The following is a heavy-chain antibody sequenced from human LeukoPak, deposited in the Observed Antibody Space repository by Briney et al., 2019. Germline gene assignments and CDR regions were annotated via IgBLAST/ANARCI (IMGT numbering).Heavy chain of an antibody. CDR1: GGTFSSYA. CDR3: AKRSAYSKGDAFDI. Sequence: SVKVSCKASGGTFSSYAISWVRQAPGQGLEWMGRIIPILGIANYAQKFQGRVTITADKSTSTAYMELSSLRAEDTAVYYCAKRSAYSKGDAFDIWGQGTMVTVSS. CDR2: IIPILGIA. D-gene: IGHD4-11*01. J-gene: IGHJ3*02. V-gene: IGHV1-69*04.